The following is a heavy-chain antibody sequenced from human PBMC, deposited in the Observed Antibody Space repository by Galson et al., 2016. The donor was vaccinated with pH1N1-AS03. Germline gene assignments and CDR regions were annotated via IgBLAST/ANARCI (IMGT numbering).Heavy chain of an antibody. V-gene: IGHV7-4-1*01. Sequence: SVKVSCKASGYTFTPHRIICVRQAPGQGLECMGWLTTSTGDPTYALGFTGRFAFSLDTSVSTAYLQIDSLKADDTAVYYCARGHMSLSGFWDSWGQGTLVTVS. J-gene: IGHJ4*02. CDR2: LTTSTGDP. CDR1: GYTFTPHR. CDR3: ARGHMSLSGFWDS. D-gene: IGHD3-9*01.